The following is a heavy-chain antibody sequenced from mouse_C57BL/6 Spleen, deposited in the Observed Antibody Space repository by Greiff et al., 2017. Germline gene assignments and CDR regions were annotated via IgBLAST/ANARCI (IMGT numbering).Heavy chain of an antibody. D-gene: IGHD2-4*01. CDR2: ISSGSSTI. CDR3: ARRGYYDYVNAMDY. CDR1: GFTFSDYG. Sequence: EVQVVESGGGLVKPGGSLKLSCAASGFTFSDYGMHWVRQAPEKGLEWVAYISSGSSTIYYADTVKGRFTISRDNAKNTLFLQMTSLRSEDTAMYYCARRGYYDYVNAMDYWGQGTSVTVSS. J-gene: IGHJ4*01. V-gene: IGHV5-17*01.